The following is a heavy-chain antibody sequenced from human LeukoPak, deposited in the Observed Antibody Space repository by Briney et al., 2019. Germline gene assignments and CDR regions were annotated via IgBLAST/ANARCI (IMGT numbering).Heavy chain of an antibody. D-gene: IGHD3-22*01. Sequence: SETLSLTCTVSGGSISRYYRSWIRQPPGKGLEWIGYIYYSGSTNYNPSLKSRVTMSVDTSKNQFSLKLSSVTAADTAVYYCARDNGSGYYYDYWGQGTLVTVSS. V-gene: IGHV4-59*01. CDR1: GGSISRYY. CDR3: ARDNGSGYYYDY. CDR2: IYYSGST. J-gene: IGHJ4*02.